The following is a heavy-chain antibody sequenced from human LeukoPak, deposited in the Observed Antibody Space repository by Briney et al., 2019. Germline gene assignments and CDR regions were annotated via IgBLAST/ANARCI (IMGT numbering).Heavy chain of an antibody. CDR2: ISSSSSYI. D-gene: IGHD5-12*01. V-gene: IGHV3-21*01. Sequence: GGSLRLSCAASGFTFSSYSMNWVRQAPGKGLEWVSSISSSSSYIYYADSVKGRFTISRDNAKNSLYLQMNSLRAEDTAVYYCARDLGSLRSSYWYLDLWGRGTLVTVSS. CDR3: ARDLGSLRSSYWYLDL. J-gene: IGHJ2*01. CDR1: GFTFSSYS.